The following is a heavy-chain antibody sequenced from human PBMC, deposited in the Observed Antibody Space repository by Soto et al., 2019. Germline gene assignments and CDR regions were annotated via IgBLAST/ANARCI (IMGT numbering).Heavy chain of an antibody. CDR1: GGSFSGYY. V-gene: IGHV4-34*01. J-gene: IGHJ6*03. CDR3: ARAVNDYDYYMDV. CDR2: INHSGST. Sequence: SETLSLTCAVYGGSFSGYYWSWIRQPPGKGLEWIGEINHSGSTNYNPSLKSRVTISVDTSKNQFSLKLSSVTAADTAVYYCARAVNDYDYYMDVWGKGTTVTVSS. D-gene: IGHD3-16*01.